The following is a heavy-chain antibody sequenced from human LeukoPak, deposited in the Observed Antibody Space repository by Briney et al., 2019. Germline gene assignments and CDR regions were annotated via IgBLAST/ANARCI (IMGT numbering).Heavy chain of an antibody. CDR1: GFNFGKYW. Sequence: GGSLRLSCVASGFNFGKYWMSWVRQAPGKGLEWVANIKLDGSEKNYVDSVKGRFTISRDNSKNTLYLQMNSLRAEDTAVYYCAREGSYASYFDYWGQGTLVTVSS. D-gene: IGHD5-18*01. V-gene: IGHV3-7*01. CDR2: IKLDGSEK. J-gene: IGHJ4*02. CDR3: AREGSYASYFDY.